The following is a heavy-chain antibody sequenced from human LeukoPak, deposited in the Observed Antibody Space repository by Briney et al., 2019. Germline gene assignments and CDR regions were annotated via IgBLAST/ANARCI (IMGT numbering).Heavy chain of an antibody. CDR3: TRDSALLGVAFDL. CDR2: ISSSGDNT. CDR1: GFPFNTYA. V-gene: IGHV3-64*04. Sequence: GSLRLSCSASGFPFNTYAIHWVRQAPGKGLEYVAGISSSGDNTDFADSAKGRFTISRDNSKSTLFLQMNSLRAEDTAVYFCTRDSALLGVAFDLWGQGTVVTVSS. J-gene: IGHJ3*01. D-gene: IGHD2-15*01.